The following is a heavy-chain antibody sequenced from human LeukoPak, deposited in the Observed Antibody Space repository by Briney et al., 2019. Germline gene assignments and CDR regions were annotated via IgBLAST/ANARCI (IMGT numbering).Heavy chain of an antibody. Sequence: SVTVSFKASGGTFSIYAISWVRQAPGQGLEWMGGIIPIFGTANYAQKFQGRVTITADKSTSTAYMELSSLRSEDTAVYYCARVRRWLQSTPFDYWGQGTLVTVSS. CDR1: GGTFSIYA. V-gene: IGHV1-69*06. CDR3: ARVRRWLQSTPFDY. J-gene: IGHJ4*02. CDR2: IIPIFGTA. D-gene: IGHD5-24*01.